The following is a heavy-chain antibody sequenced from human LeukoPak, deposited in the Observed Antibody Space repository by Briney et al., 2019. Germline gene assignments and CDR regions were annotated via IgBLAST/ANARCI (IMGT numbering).Heavy chain of an antibody. CDR1: GGTFSSYA. CDR3: ARDYVEMATLKDFPYYFDY. V-gene: IGHV1-69*04. J-gene: IGHJ4*02. CDR2: IIPILGIT. D-gene: IGHD5-24*01. Sequence: SVKVSCKASGGTFSSYAISWVRQAPGQGLEWMGRIIPILGITNYAQKFQGRVTITADKSTSTAYMELSSLRSEDTSVYYSARDYVEMATLKDFPYYFDYWGQGTLVTVSS.